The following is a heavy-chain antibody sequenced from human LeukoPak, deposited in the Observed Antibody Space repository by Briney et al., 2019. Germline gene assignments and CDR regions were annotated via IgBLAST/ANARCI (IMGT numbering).Heavy chain of an antibody. V-gene: IGHV4-39*07. CDR1: GGSISSSSCY. CDR3: ARDGTYSSGWSRRGGFDI. Sequence: SETLSLTCSVSGGSISSSSCYWGWIRQAPGKGLEWIGSMYYSGSTYYNPSPKSRVTISIDTSKNQFSLKLSSVTAADTAVYYCARDGTYSSGWSRRGGFDIWGQGTMVTVSS. CDR2: MYYSGST. D-gene: IGHD6-19*01. J-gene: IGHJ3*02.